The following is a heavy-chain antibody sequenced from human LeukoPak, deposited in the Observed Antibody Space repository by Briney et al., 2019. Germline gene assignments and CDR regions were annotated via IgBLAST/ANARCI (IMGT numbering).Heavy chain of an antibody. CDR3: ARDQNCSGGSCYSHPYYYYYGMDV. CDR2: IWYDGSNK. CDR1: GFTFSSYG. D-gene: IGHD2-15*01. V-gene: IGHV3-33*01. J-gene: IGHJ6*02. Sequence: GGSLRLSCAASGFTFSSYGMHWVRQAPGKGLEWVAVIWYDGSNKYYADSVKGRFTISRDNSKNTLYLQMNSLRAEDTAVYYCARDQNCSGGSCYSHPYYYYYGMDVWGQGTTVTASS.